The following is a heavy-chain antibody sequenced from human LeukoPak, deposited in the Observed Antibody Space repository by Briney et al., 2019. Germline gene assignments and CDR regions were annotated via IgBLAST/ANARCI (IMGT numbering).Heavy chain of an antibody. D-gene: IGHD3-22*01. Sequence: GGSLRLSCAASGFTFSSYAMSWVRQAPGKGLEWVSTISGSGGNTYYADSVKGRFTISGDNSKNTLYLQMNSLRAEDTAVYYCAKDRHYYDSSGYAWLGYWGQGTLVTVSS. CDR2: ISGSGGNT. J-gene: IGHJ4*02. CDR3: AKDRHYYDSSGYAWLGY. CDR1: GFTFSSYA. V-gene: IGHV3-23*01.